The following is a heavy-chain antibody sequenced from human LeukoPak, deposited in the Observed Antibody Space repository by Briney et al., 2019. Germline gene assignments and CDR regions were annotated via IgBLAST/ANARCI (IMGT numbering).Heavy chain of an antibody. CDR2: INIDGSST. D-gene: IGHD7-27*01. CDR1: GFTFSSYW. J-gene: IGHJ4*02. Sequence: GGSLRLSCAASGFTFSSYWMHWVRQAPGKGLVWVARINIDGSSTNNADSVKGRFTISRDNAKNTLYLQMNSLRAEDTAFYYCARENTTNGGRYFDYWGQGTLVAVSS. V-gene: IGHV3-74*01. CDR3: ARENTTNGGRYFDY.